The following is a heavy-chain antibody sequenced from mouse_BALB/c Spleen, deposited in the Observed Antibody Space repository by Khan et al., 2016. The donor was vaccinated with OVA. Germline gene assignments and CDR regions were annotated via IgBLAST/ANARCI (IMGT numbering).Heavy chain of an antibody. J-gene: IGHJ3*01. CDR1: GYTFTDYA. V-gene: IGHV1S137*01. D-gene: IGHD2-1*01. Sequence: QVQLQQSGPEVVRPGVSVKISCKGSGYTFTDYAMLWVKQSHAKSLEWIGVISTHYGNIDYNQKFKDKATMTADKYSNTAYKVLARITSAEPAMYYCAMGSCNDRFAYWGQGTLVTVSA. CDR3: AMGSCNDRFAY. CDR2: ISTHYGNI.